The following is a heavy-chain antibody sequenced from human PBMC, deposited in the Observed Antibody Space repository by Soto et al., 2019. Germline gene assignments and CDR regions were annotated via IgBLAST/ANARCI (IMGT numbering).Heavy chain of an antibody. V-gene: IGHV1-69*01. J-gene: IGHJ4*02. Sequence: QVQLVQSGAEVKKPGSSVKVSCKASGGTFSSNVFTWVRQAPGQGLEWMGRLIPLFGTPIYAEKFQGRLTITAVESTRTAYMALSSLRSDDTAIYYGASGTGVTVGGVTREFDYWGRGTLVTVFS. CDR3: ASGTGVTVGGVTREFDY. D-gene: IGHD3-16*01. CDR1: GGTFSSNV. CDR2: LIPLFGTP.